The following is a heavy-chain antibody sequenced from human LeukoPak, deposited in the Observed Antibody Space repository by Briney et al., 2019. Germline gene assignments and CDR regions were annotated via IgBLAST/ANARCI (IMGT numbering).Heavy chain of an antibody. CDR2: INPNSGGT. CDR1: GYTFTGYY. J-gene: IGHJ4*02. CDR3: AILLEMATINDY. Sequence: ASVKVSCKASGYTFTGYYMHWVRQAPGQGLEWMGWINPNSGGTNYAQKFQGRVTMTRDTSISTAYMELSRLRSDDTAVYYCAILLEMATINDYWGQGTLVTVSS. V-gene: IGHV1-2*02. D-gene: IGHD5-24*01.